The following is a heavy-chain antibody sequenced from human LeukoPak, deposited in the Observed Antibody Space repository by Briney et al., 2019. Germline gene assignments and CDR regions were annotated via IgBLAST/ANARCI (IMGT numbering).Heavy chain of an antibody. CDR3: ARASGYDYGDYRIWFDP. D-gene: IGHD4-17*01. CDR2: INPNSGGT. CDR1: GYTFTSYD. J-gene: IGHJ5*02. Sequence: ASVKVSCKASGYTFTSYDINWVRQATGQGLEWMGWINPNSGGTNYAQKFQGRVTMTRDTSISTAYMELSRLRSDDTAVYYCARASGYDYGDYRIWFDPWGQGTLVTVSS. V-gene: IGHV1-2*02.